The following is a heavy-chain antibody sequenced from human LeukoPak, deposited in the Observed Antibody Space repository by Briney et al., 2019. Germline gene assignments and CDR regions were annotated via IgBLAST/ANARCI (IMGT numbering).Heavy chain of an antibody. Sequence: GGSLRLSCAASGFTFSSYSMNWVRQAPGKGLEWVSSISSSSYIYYADSVKGRFTISRDNAKNSLYLQMNSLRDEDTAVYYCARELSYGVIGHAFDIWGQGTMVTVSS. CDR2: ISSSSYI. CDR1: GFTFSSYS. J-gene: IGHJ3*02. V-gene: IGHV3-21*01. CDR3: ARELSYGVIGHAFDI. D-gene: IGHD4-17*01.